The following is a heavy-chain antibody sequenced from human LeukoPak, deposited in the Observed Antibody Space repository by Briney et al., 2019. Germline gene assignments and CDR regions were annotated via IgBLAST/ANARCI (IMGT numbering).Heavy chain of an antibody. J-gene: IGHJ4*02. Sequence: PGGSLRLSCAASEFTFINYAMNWVRQAPGKGLEWLALISYDGNNDYYADSVKGRFIISRDNAKSTLYLQMNSLRVEDTAVYYCARAPTVLVGYCSSSSCQADYWGQGTLVTVSS. V-gene: IGHV3-30-3*01. D-gene: IGHD2-2*01. CDR2: ISYDGNND. CDR3: ARAPTVLVGYCSSSSCQADY. CDR1: EFTFINYA.